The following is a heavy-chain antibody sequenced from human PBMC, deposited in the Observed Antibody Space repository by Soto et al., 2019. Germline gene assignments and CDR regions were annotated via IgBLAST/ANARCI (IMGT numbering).Heavy chain of an antibody. V-gene: IGHV1-18*01. CDR3: ARDQRSRVWHGEDS. CDR2: IGAYNGNT. Sequence: QVQLVQSGAEVKKPGASVKVSCKASGYTFSNYGITWVRQAPGQGLEWMGWIGAYNGNTNYAQKLQGKVPMTTDTSTSTAYMELRSLRSDDTAVSYCARDQRSRVWHGEDSWGQGTLVTVSS. D-gene: IGHD3-10*01. CDR1: GYTFSNYG. J-gene: IGHJ4*02.